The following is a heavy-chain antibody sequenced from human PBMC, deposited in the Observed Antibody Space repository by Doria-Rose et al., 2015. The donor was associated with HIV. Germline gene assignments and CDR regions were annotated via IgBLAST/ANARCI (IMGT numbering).Heavy chain of an antibody. CDR3: ARIKSSRWYHKYYFDF. V-gene: IGHV2-26*01. J-gene: IGHJ4*02. D-gene: IGHD6-13*01. Sequence: QVQLVQSGPVLVKPTETLTLTCTVSGVSLSSPGIGVGWIRQPPGKAPEWLANVFSDDERSYKTSLKSRLTISRGTSKSQVVLTMTDMDPVVTATYYCARIKSSRWYHKYYFDFWGQGTLVIVSA. CDR1: GVSLSSPGIG. CDR2: VFSDDER.